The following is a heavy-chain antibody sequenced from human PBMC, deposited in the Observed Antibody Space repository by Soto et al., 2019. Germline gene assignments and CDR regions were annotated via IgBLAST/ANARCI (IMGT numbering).Heavy chain of an antibody. D-gene: IGHD1-1*01. Sequence: QVQLQESGPGLVKPSQTLSLTCTVSGGSISSGGTGSYWTWIRQLPGKGLEWIGYIYYTGNTYYNPSHKSRPTISIDTSENQFSLKLTSVTAADTAVYFWASGHDAYKVRYWGQGTLVTVSS. V-gene: IGHV4-31*03. CDR2: IYYTGNT. J-gene: IGHJ4*02. CDR3: ASGHDAYKVRY. CDR1: GGSISSGGTGSY.